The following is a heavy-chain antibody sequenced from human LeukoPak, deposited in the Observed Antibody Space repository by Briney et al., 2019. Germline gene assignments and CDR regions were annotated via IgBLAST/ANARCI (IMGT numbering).Heavy chain of an antibody. CDR3: ARDSAPYYGSGPVPNRGAFDI. J-gene: IGHJ3*02. Sequence: GASVKVSCKASGYTFTSYAMHWVRQAPGQRLEWMGWINAGNGNTKYSQKFQGRVTITRDTSASTAYMELSSLRSEDTAVYYCARDSAPYYGSGPVPNRGAFDIWGQGTMVTVSS. V-gene: IGHV1-3*01. CDR2: INAGNGNT. D-gene: IGHD3-10*01. CDR1: GYTFTSYA.